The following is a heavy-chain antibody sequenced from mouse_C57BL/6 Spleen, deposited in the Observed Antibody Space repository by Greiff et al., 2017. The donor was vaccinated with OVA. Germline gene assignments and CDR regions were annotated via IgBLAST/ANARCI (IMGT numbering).Heavy chain of an antibody. CDR3: ASPTYDGFPWFAY. J-gene: IGHJ3*01. Sequence: VQLKQSGPELVKPGASVKISCKASGYSFTGYYMNWVKQSPEKSLEWIGEINPSTGGTTYNQKFKAKATLTVDKSSSTAYMQLKSLTSEDSAVYYCASPTYDGFPWFAYWGQGTLVTVSA. D-gene: IGHD2-3*01. CDR1: GYSFTGYY. CDR2: INPSTGGT. V-gene: IGHV1-42*01.